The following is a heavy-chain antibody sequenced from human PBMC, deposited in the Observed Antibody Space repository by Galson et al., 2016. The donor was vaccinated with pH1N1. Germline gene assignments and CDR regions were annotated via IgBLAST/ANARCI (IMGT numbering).Heavy chain of an antibody. CDR2: INPSVGST. D-gene: IGHD2-15*01. J-gene: IGHJ6*02. Sequence: SVKVSCKASGYTFTSYYMHWVRQAPGQGLEWMGIINPSVGSTSYAQKFQGRVTMTRDTSTSTVYMELSSLRSEDTAVYYCARTIGVVAHMDVWGQGTTVTVSS. V-gene: IGHV1-46*01. CDR3: ARTIGVVAHMDV. CDR1: GYTFTSYY.